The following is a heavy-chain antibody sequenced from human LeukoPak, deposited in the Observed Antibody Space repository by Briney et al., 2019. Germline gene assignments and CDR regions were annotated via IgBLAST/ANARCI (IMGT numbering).Heavy chain of an antibody. Sequence: ASVKVSCKVSGYTFTGYYLHWVRQAPGQGLEWMGWISAYNGNTNYAQKLQGRVTMTTDTSTSTAYMELRSLRSDDTAVYYCARDPPRIVVVVAATNYYGMDVWGQGTTVTVSS. CDR1: GYTFTGYY. CDR3: ARDPPRIVVVVAATNYYGMDV. V-gene: IGHV1-18*04. D-gene: IGHD2-15*01. J-gene: IGHJ6*02. CDR2: ISAYNGNT.